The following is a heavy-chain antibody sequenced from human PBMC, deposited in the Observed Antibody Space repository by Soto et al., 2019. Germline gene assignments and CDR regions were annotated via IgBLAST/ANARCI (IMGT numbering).Heavy chain of an antibody. Sequence: PGGSLRLSCAASGFTFSSYSMNWVRQAPGKGLEWVSSISSSSSYIYYADSVKGRFTISRDNAKNSLYLQMNSLRAEDTAVYYCARVRGSSSWYEGYYYYGMDVWGQGTTVTVSS. D-gene: IGHD6-13*01. CDR1: GFTFSSYS. CDR3: ARVRGSSSWYEGYYYYGMDV. V-gene: IGHV3-21*01. J-gene: IGHJ6*02. CDR2: ISSSSSYI.